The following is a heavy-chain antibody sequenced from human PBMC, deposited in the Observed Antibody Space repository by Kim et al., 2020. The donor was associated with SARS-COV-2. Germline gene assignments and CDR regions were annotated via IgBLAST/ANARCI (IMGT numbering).Heavy chain of an antibody. CDR2: ITKYDGRT. V-gene: IGHV3-23*01. D-gene: IGHD6-19*01. J-gene: IGHJ4*02. Sequence: GWSLRLSCAASGYSINTFAMSWVRQAPGKGLEWVSAITKYDGRTYYADSVRGRFTISRDNSKNTVYLQMDSLRAEDTGLYYCAKHHPSSGWPTFDYWGQG. CDR3: AKHHPSSGWPTFDY. CDR1: GYSINTFA.